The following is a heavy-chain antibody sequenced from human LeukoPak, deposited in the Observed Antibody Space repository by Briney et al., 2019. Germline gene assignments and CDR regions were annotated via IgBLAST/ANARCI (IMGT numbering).Heavy chain of an antibody. CDR3: ANEVRPNDY. J-gene: IGHJ4*02. CDR1: GFTFSGFA. Sequence: GGSLRLSCAASGFTFSGFAMTWVRQAPGKGLEWVSILSASGGVTYYADSLKGRFTISRDNSKNTLYLQMNSLRAEDTAVYYCANEVRPNDYWGQGTLVTVSS. D-gene: IGHD1-1*01. V-gene: IGHV3-23*01. CDR2: LSASGGVT.